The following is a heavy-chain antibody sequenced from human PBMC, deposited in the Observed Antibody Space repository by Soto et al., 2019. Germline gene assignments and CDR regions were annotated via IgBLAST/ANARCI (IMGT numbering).Heavy chain of an antibody. CDR1: GFTFSSYG. V-gene: IGHV3-33*01. D-gene: IGHD3-22*01. CDR2: IWYDGSNK. Sequence: QVQLVESGGGVVQPGRSLRLSCAASGFTFSSYGMHWVRQAPGKGLEWVAVIWYDGSNKYYADSVKGRFNISRDNSKNTLYLQMNSRRAEDTAVYYCARSEDYDSSGYYRMPAFDIWGQGTMVTVSS. CDR3: ARSEDYDSSGYYRMPAFDI. J-gene: IGHJ3*02.